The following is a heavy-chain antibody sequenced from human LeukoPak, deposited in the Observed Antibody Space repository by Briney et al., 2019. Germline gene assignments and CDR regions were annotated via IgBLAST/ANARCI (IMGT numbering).Heavy chain of an antibody. V-gene: IGHV3-48*04. J-gene: IGHJ4*02. CDR1: RFTFSSYS. CDR2: ISSTGSNI. CDR3: AATYYYDGSGDY. D-gene: IGHD3-22*01. Sequence: GGSLRLSCAASRFTFSSYSMNWVRQAPGKGLEWVSYISSTGSNIYYADSVKGRFTISRDNAKNSLYLLMNSLRTEDTAVYYCAATYYYDGSGDYWGQGTLVTVSS.